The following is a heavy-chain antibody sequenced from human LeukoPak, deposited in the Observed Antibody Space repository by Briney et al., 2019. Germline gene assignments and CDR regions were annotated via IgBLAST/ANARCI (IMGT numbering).Heavy chain of an antibody. V-gene: IGHV4-38-2*01. CDR1: GYSISSGYY. D-gene: IGHD6-13*01. CDR2: IYHSGST. Sequence: PSETLSLTCAVSGYSISSGYYWGRIRQPPGKGLEWIGSIYHSGSTYYNPSLKSRVTISVDTSKNQFSLKLSSVTAADTAVYYCARHGSVAAAGFDYWGQGTLVTVSS. CDR3: ARHGSVAAAGFDY. J-gene: IGHJ4*02.